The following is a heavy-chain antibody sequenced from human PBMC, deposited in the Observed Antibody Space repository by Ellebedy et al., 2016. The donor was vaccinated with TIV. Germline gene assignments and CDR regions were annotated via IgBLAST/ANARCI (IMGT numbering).Heavy chain of an antibody. J-gene: IGHJ6*02. CDR3: ATVSMDTAMVRVPIGNYGMDV. CDR1: GYTLTELS. Sequence: AASVKVSCKVSGYTLTELSIHWARQAPGKGLEWMGGFDPEDGETIYAQKFQGRVTMTEDTSTDTAYMELSSLRSDDTAVYYCATVSMDTAMVRVPIGNYGMDVWGQGTTVTVSS. CDR2: FDPEDGET. V-gene: IGHV1-24*01. D-gene: IGHD5-18*01.